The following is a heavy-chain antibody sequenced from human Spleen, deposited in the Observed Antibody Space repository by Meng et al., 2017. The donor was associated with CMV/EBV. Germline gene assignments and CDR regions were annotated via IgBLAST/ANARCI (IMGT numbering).Heavy chain of an antibody. CDR2: MNPNSGNT. V-gene: IGHV1-8*01. Sequence: ASVKVSCKASGYTFTSYDINWVRQATGQGLEWMGWMNPNSGNTGYAQKFRGIVTMTTETSTGTAYMSLRSLRSDDTAVYYCARTGTTDFDYWGQGTLVTVSS. CDR3: ARTGTTDFDY. D-gene: IGHD1-14*01. J-gene: IGHJ4*02. CDR1: GYTFTSYD.